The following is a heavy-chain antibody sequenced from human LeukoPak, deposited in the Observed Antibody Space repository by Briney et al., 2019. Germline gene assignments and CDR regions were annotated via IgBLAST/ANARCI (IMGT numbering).Heavy chain of an antibody. CDR1: GYTFTSYA. D-gene: IGHD5-18*01. CDR3: ARSRGRDTAIDFDY. CDR2: INAGNGNT. J-gene: IGHJ4*02. V-gene: IGHV1-3*01. Sequence: GASVKVSFKASGYTFTSYAMHWVRQAPGQRLEWMGWINAGNGNTKYSQKFQGRVTITRDTSASTAYMELSSLRSEDTAVYYCARSRGRDTAIDFDYWGQGTLVTVSS.